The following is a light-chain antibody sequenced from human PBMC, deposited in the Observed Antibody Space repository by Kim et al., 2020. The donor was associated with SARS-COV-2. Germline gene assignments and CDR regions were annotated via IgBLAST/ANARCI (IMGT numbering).Light chain of an antibody. CDR2: SNI. V-gene: IGLV1-44*01. J-gene: IGLJ2*01. CDR3: AAWDDSLDGVV. CDR1: SSNIGANA. Sequence: QSVLTQPPSASGTPGQRVTISCSGSSSNIGANAVNWYQQLPGTAPKLLIYSNIQRPSGVPDRFSGSKSGTSASLAISGLQSEDDADYYCAAWDDSLDGVVFGGGTQLTVL.